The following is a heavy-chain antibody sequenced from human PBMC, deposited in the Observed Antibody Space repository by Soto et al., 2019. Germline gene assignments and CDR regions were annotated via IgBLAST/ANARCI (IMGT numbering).Heavy chain of an antibody. CDR1: GYTFTSYG. CDR3: ARAKQQLARTWYNWFDP. J-gene: IGHJ5*02. D-gene: IGHD6-13*01. Sequence: QVQLVQSGAEVKKPGASVKVSCKASGYTFTSYGISWVRQAPGQGLEWMGWISAYNGNTNYAQKLQGRVTMTTDTYTSTAYVELRSLRSDDTAVYYCARAKQQLARTWYNWFDPGGQGTLVTVSS. V-gene: IGHV1-18*01. CDR2: ISAYNGNT.